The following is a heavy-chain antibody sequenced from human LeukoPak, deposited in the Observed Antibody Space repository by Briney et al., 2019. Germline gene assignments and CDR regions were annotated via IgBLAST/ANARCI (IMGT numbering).Heavy chain of an antibody. J-gene: IGHJ4*02. CDR1: GFTFSDYY. D-gene: IGHD4-23*01. CDR2: ISSSGSTM. V-gene: IGHV3-11*01. CDR3: ARPPSAHDYGGNSGY. Sequence: GGSLRLSCAASGFTFSDYYMSWIRQAPGKGLEWVSYISSSGSTMYYADSVRGRFTISRDNAENSLSLQMNSLRVEDTAVYYCARPPSAHDYGGNSGYWGQGILVTVSS.